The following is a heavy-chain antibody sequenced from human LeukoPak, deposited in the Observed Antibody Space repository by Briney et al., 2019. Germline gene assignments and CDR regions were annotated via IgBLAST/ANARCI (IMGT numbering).Heavy chain of an antibody. V-gene: IGHV3-7*01. J-gene: IGHJ4*02. D-gene: IGHD5-18*01. Sequence: TGGSLRLSCAASGFTFSSYAMSWVRQAPGKGLEWVANIKQDGSEKYYVDSVKGRFTISRDNAKNSLYLQMNSLRAEDTAVYYCARDLVVNSYGYEVDYFDYWGQGTLVTVSS. CDR1: GFTFSSYA. CDR2: IKQDGSEK. CDR3: ARDLVVNSYGYEVDYFDY.